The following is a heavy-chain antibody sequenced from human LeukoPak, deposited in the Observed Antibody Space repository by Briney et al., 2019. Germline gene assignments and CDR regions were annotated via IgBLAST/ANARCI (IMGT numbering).Heavy chain of an antibody. CDR2: INHGGST. J-gene: IGHJ4*02. V-gene: IGHV4-34*01. CDR1: GGSFSGYY. CDR3: ARDFGRFDY. D-gene: IGHD1-14*01. Sequence: SEILSLTCAVYGGSFSGYYWSWIRQPPGKGLEWIGEINHGGSTNYNPSLKSRVTISLDTSKNQFSLKLSSVTAADTAVYYCARDFGRFDYWGQGALVTVSS.